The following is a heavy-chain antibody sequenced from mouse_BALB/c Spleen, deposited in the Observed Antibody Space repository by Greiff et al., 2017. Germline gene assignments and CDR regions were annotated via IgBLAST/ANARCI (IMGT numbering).Heavy chain of an antibody. D-gene: IGHD2-4*01. CDR1: GYSFTSYW. CDR3: ARNYDYDVGAMDY. V-gene: IGHV1-61*01. J-gene: IGHJ4*01. Sequence: VQLQPTGAELVRPGASVKLSCKASGYSFTSYWMKWVKQRPGQGLEWIGMIHPSDSETRLNQKFKDKATLTVDKSSSTAYMQLSSPTSEDSAVYYCARNYDYDVGAMDYWGQGTSVTVSS. CDR2: IHPSDSET.